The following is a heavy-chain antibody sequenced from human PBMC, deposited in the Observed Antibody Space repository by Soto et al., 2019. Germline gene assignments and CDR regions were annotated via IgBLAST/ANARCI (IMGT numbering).Heavy chain of an antibody. J-gene: IGHJ5*02. CDR1: GFTFSSYA. CDR3: AKGYATSPRYNWFDP. D-gene: IGHD2-2*01. V-gene: IGHV3-23*01. CDR2: ISGNGDNT. Sequence: EVELLESGGGLVQPGGSLRLSCAASGFTFSSYAMTWVRQAPGKGLEWVSGISGNGDNTYYADSVKGRFTISRDNSKNTLYLQMSSLKAEDTAVYYCAKGYATSPRYNWFDPWGQGTLVTVSS.